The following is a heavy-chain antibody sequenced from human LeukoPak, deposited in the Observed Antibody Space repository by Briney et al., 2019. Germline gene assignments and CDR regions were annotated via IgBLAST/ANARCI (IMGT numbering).Heavy chain of an antibody. CDR3: AKYCSGATCSGY. V-gene: IGHV3-23*01. D-gene: IGHD2-15*01. CDR2: IKESGDIT. Sequence: PGGSLRLSCAASGFTFSSYSMCWVRQAPGKGPEWVSGIKESGDITYYADSVKGRFTISRDNFKNTLYLQMNSLRAEDTAKYYCAKYCSGATCSGYWGQGTLVTVSS. J-gene: IGHJ4*02. CDR1: GFTFSSYS.